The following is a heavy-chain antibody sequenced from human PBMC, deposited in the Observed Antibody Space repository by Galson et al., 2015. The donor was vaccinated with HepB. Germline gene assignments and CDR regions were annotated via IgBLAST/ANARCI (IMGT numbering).Heavy chain of an antibody. D-gene: IGHD2-21*02. V-gene: IGHV5-10-1*01. Sequence: QSGAEVKKPGESLRISCLGSGYTFTSYYITWVRQMPGKGLEWMGSVDPRDSYISYSPSFRGHVTISADKSISTAYLQWGSLRASDTAIYYCATWTALTASSTYWGQGTLVSVSS. CDR2: VDPRDSYI. CDR3: ATWTALTASSTY. J-gene: IGHJ4*02. CDR1: GYTFTSYY.